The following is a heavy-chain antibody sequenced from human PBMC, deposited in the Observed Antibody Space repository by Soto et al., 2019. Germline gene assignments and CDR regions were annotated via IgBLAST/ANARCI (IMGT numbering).Heavy chain of an antibody. Sequence: SEPLSLTCSVSGGSISRCDYYWSWIRQPPGKGLEWIGYIYYSGSTYYNPSLKSRVTISVDTSKNQFSLKLSSVTAADTAVYYCARAELRYFDWSTKKIDYWGQGTLVTVSS. J-gene: IGHJ4*02. CDR1: GGSISRCDYY. D-gene: IGHD3-9*01. CDR3: ARAELRYFDWSTKKIDY. V-gene: IGHV4-30-4*01. CDR2: IYYSGST.